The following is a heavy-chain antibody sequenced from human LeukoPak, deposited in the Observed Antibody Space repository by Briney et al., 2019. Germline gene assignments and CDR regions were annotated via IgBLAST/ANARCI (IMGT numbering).Heavy chain of an antibody. J-gene: IGHJ5*02. CDR3: ARGHSSSSGWFDP. CDR1: GGSFSGYY. CDR2: INHSGST. D-gene: IGHD6-6*01. Sequence: SETLSLTCAVYGGSFSGYYWSWIRQPPGKGLEWIGEINHSGSTNYNPSLKSRVTILVDTSKNQFSLKLSSVTAADTAVYYCARGHSSSSGWFDPWGQGTLVTVSS. V-gene: IGHV4-34*01.